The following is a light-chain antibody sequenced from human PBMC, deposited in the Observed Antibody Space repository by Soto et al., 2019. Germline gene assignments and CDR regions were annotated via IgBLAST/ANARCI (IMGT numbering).Light chain of an antibody. CDR1: TSDVGGYNF. Sequence: QSALTQPASGSGSPGPSITISCTGTTSDVGGYNFVSWYQLHPGKAHKLMSFEVRNRPLGVSNRFSGSKSGNTAYLTISGLQADDEADDYCSSYTSSGTRVFGTGTKLTVL. V-gene: IGLV2-14*01. CDR3: SSYTSSGTRV. CDR2: EVR. J-gene: IGLJ1*01.